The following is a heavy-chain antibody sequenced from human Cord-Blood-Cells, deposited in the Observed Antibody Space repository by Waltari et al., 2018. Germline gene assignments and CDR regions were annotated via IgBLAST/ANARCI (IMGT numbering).Heavy chain of an antibody. CDR3: ARDLRRSDFWSGYTNWFDP. Sequence: QVQLVQSGAEVKKPGSSVKVSCKASGGTFSSYAISWVRQAPGQGLEWMGGIIPIFGTANYAQKFQGRVTSTEDESTSTAYMGLSSRRSEDTAVYYCARDLRRSDFWSGYTNWFDPWGQGTLVTVSS. D-gene: IGHD3-3*01. CDR1: GGTFSSYA. CDR2: IIPIFGTA. J-gene: IGHJ5*02. V-gene: IGHV1-69*01.